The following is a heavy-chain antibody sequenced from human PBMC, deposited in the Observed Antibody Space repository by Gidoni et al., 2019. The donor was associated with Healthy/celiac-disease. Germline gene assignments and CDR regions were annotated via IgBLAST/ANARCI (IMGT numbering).Heavy chain of an antibody. CDR2: SYYSGST. CDR1: GCSISSYY. D-gene: IGHD6-13*01. J-gene: IGHJ3*02. CDR3: ARVGTAATLDAFEI. Sequence: HVQLQDSGPGLVKPSETLSLTCPVSGCSISSYYWRWIRQPPGKGLEWIGYSYYSGSTNYNPSLKSRVTRSVDTSKNQFSRKLSYVTAADTAVYDCARVGTAATLDAFEIWGQGTMVTVSS. V-gene: IGHV4-59*01.